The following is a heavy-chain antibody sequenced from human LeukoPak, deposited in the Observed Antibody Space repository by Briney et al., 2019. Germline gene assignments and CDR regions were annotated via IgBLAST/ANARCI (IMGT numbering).Heavy chain of an antibody. D-gene: IGHD6-6*01. Sequence: GGSLRLSCAASGFTFSSYSMNWVRQAPGKGLEWVSSISSSSSYIYYADSVKGRFTISRDNAKNSLYLQMNSLRAEDTAVYYCARGPSYSSSYYYYYYMDVWGKGTTVTVSS. CDR1: GFTFSSYS. J-gene: IGHJ6*03. CDR2: ISSSSSYI. CDR3: ARGPSYSSSYYYYYYMDV. V-gene: IGHV3-21*01.